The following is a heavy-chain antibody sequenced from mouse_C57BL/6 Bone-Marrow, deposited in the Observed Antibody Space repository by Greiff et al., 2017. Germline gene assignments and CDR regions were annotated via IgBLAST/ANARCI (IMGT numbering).Heavy chain of an antibody. D-gene: IGHD2-3*01. V-gene: IGHV5-4*01. J-gene: IGHJ1*03. Sequence: EVKLVESGGGLVKPGGSLKLSCAASGFTFSSYAMSWVRQTPEKRLEWVATISDGGSYTYYPDNVKGRFTISRDNAKNNLYLQMSHLKSEDTAMYYCARDPGDGCPVWGTGTTVTVSS. CDR1: GFTFSSYA. CDR2: ISDGGSYT. CDR3: ARDPGDGCPV.